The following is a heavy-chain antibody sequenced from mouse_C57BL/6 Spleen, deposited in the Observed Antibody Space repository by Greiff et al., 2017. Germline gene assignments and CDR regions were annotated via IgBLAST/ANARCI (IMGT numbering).Heavy chain of an antibody. CDR1: GFTFSDYG. V-gene: IGHV5-17*01. D-gene: IGHD1-1*01. CDR2: ISSGSSTI. J-gene: IGHJ3*01. Sequence: EVMLVESGGGLVKPGGSLKLSCAASGFTFSDYGMHWVRQAPEKGLEWVAYISSGSSTIYYAATVKGRFTISRDNATNTLFLQMTSLRSEDTAMYYCARTNYYGSSYTWLAYWGQGTLVTVSA. CDR3: ARTNYYGSSYTWLAY.